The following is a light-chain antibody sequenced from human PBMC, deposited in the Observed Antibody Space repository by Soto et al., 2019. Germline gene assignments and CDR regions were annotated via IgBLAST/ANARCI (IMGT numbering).Light chain of an antibody. J-gene: IGKJ4*01. V-gene: IGKV1-39*01. Sequence: IQMTQSPSSLSASVGDRVIITCRASQSISTYLNWYQQKPGKAPKLLIYAASSLQSGVPSRFGGSGSGTDFTLTISSLQPEDFATYYCQQSYSTPLTFGGGTKVEIK. CDR2: AAS. CDR1: QSISTY. CDR3: QQSYSTPLT.